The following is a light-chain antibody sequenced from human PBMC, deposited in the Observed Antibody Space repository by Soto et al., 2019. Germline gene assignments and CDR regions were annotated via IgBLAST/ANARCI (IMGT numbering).Light chain of an antibody. CDR2: GAS. CDR1: QSVSSNY. V-gene: IGKV3-20*01. Sequence: EIVLTQSAVTLSLSPGERSTLSCLASQSVSSNYLGWYQQKPGQAPRLLIYGASSRATGIPDRFSGSGSGTDFTLTISRLEPEDFAVYYCQQYGNSVWTFGQGTKVDIK. J-gene: IGKJ1*01. CDR3: QQYGNSVWT.